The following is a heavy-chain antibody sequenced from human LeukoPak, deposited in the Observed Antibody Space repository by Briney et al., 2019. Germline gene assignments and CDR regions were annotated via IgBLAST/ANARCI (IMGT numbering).Heavy chain of an antibody. Sequence: GGSLRLSCAASGFTFSTSWMHWVRQAPGKGLVWVSRINSDGSTTNYADSAKGRFTISRDNAKNTLYLQMNSLRAEDTAVYYCVRAIVYSAYDYLGYWGQGSLVTVSS. V-gene: IGHV3-74*01. CDR3: VRAIVYSAYDYLGY. J-gene: IGHJ4*02. CDR1: GFTFSTSW. D-gene: IGHD5-12*01. CDR2: INSDGSTT.